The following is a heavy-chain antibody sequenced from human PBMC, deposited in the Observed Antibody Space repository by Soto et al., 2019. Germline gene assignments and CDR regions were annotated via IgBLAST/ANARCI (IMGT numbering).Heavy chain of an antibody. J-gene: IGHJ4*02. D-gene: IGHD2-2*01. CDR3: ARDEDEVVPAAPGDY. Sequence: QVQLVESGGGVVQPGRSLRLSCAASGFTFSSYAMHWVRQAPGKGLEWVAVISYDGSNKYYADSVKGRFTISRDNSKNTLYLQMNRLRAEDTAVYYCARDEDEVVPAAPGDYWGQGTLVTVSS. CDR2: ISYDGSNK. CDR1: GFTFSSYA. V-gene: IGHV3-30-3*01.